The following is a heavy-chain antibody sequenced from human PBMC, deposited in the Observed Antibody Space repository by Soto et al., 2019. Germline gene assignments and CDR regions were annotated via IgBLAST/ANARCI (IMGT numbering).Heavy chain of an antibody. Sequence: QLQLQESGPGLVKPSETLSLTCTVSGGSISSSSYYWGWIRQPPGKGLEWIGSIYYSGSTYYNPSLKSRVTISVDTSKNQFSLKLSSVTAADTAVYYCARPQGAVAEAWFDPWGQGTLVTVSS. D-gene: IGHD6-19*01. J-gene: IGHJ5*02. CDR1: GGSISSSSYY. CDR3: ARPQGAVAEAWFDP. CDR2: IYYSGST. V-gene: IGHV4-39*01.